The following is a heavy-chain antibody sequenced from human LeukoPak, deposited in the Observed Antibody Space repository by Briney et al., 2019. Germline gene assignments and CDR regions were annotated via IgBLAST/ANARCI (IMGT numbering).Heavy chain of an antibody. Sequence: GGSLRLSCAASRFTFSNYWMSWVRQAPGKGLGWVANIKQDGSDKYYVDSVKGRFTISRDNAKNSVYLEMTSLRGEDTAVYYCATDMYYWGQGTLVTVSS. V-gene: IGHV3-7*04. CDR2: IKQDGSDK. CDR3: ATDMYY. CDR1: RFTFSNYW. J-gene: IGHJ4*02.